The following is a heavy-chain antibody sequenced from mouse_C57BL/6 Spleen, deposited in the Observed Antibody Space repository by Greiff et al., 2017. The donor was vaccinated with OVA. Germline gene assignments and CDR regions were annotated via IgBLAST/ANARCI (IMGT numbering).Heavy chain of an antibody. CDR3: ARKGITGAMDY. CDR2: IYPGDGDT. V-gene: IGHV1-82*01. Sequence: QVQLQQSGPELVKPGASVKISCKASGYAFSSSWMNWVKQRPGKGLEWIGRIYPGDGDTNYNGKFKGKATLTADKSSSTAYMQLSSLTSEDSAVYLCARKGITGAMDYWGQGTSVTVSS. CDR1: GYAFSSSW. J-gene: IGHJ4*01.